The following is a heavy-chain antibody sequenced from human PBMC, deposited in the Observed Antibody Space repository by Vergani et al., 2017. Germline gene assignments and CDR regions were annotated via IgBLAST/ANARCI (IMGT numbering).Heavy chain of an antibody. J-gene: IGHJ4*02. V-gene: IGHV1-46*03. D-gene: IGHD3-9*01. CDR3: ARGDYCIFSGYRY. Sequence: QVQVVQSGAEVKKSGASVKVSCKTSGYTFSNYYMHWVRQAPGQGLEWMGIINPSGGHTNYAQKFQGRVTMTRDTSTNTVYMGLSSLRSEDTAIYYCARGDYCIFSGYRYWGQGTLVTVSS. CDR1: GYTFSNYY. CDR2: INPSGGHT.